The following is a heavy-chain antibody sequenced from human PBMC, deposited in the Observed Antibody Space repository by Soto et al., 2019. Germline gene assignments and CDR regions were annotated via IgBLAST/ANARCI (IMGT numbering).Heavy chain of an antibody. CDR1: GYTFSTYP. D-gene: IGHD6-13*01. CDR3: ARDRVEAALGTFDQ. Sequence: QVQLVQSGAEVKKPGASVTVYCKTSGYTFSTYPISWVRQAPGQGLEWVGWISTYNGKTNYGQKFQGRVTITTDTSASTAYMNLRNLRSDDTAVYYCARDRVEAALGTFDQWGQGTLVTVSS. J-gene: IGHJ4*02. V-gene: IGHV1-18*01. CDR2: ISTYNGKT.